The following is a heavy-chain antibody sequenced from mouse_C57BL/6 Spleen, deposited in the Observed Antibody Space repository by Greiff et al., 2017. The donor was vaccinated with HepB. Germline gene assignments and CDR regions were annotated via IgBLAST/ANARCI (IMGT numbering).Heavy chain of an antibody. CDR3: AREGGYGNYFDY. CDR1: GYAFSSYW. V-gene: IGHV1-80*01. CDR2: IYPGDGDT. Sequence: VKLVESGAELVKPGASVKISCKASGYAFSSYWMNWVKQRPGKGLEWIGQIYPGDGDTNYNGKFKGKATLTADKSSSTAYMQLSSLTSEDSAVYFWAREGGYGNYFDYWGQGTTLTVSS. D-gene: IGHD2-1*01. J-gene: IGHJ2*01.